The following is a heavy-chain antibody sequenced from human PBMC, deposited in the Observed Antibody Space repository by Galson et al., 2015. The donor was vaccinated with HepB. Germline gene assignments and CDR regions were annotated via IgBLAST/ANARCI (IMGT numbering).Heavy chain of an antibody. J-gene: IGHJ5*02. CDR1: GFTFSSYS. CDR2: VWYDGSSE. V-gene: IGHV3-33*08. CDR3: ASSPGCSSSSCRRPHWFDP. Sequence: SLRLSCAASGFTFSSYSMNWVRQSPGKGLEWVAAVWYDGSSEWYADSVKGRFTISRDNSRNTLYLQMNSLRAEDTAVYYCASSPGCSSSSCRRPHWFDPWGQGTLVTVSS. D-gene: IGHD2-2*01.